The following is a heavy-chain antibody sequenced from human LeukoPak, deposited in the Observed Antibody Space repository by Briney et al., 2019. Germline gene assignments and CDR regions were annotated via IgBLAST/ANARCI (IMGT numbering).Heavy chain of an antibody. V-gene: IGHV3-33*05. CDR2: VAFDGSNE. CDR1: GFTFSNYG. CDR3: ARVGAAVTTSSFYYGMDV. D-gene: IGHD4-17*01. J-gene: IGHJ6*02. Sequence: GRFLRLSCAASGFTFSNYGMHWVRQGPGKGLEWVAVVAFDGSNEYYADSVKGRFTISRDNSKNTLYLQMNSLRAEDTAVYYCARVGAAVTTSSFYYGMDVWGQGTTVTVSS.